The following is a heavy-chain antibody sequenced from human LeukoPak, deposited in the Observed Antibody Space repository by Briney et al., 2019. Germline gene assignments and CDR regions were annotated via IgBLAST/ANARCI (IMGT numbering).Heavy chain of an antibody. CDR2: IKHDGSEK. Sequence: GGSLRLSCAASGFTFSSYWMSWVRQAPGKGLEWVANIKHDGSEKYYVDSVKGRFTISRDNAKNSLILQMNSLRAEDTAVYYCARDIAVAGEDYWGQGTLVTASS. J-gene: IGHJ4*02. CDR3: ARDIAVAGEDY. CDR1: GFTFSSYW. D-gene: IGHD6-19*01. V-gene: IGHV3-7*04.